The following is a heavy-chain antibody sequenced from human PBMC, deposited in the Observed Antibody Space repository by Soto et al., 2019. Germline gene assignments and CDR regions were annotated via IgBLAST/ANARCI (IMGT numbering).Heavy chain of an antibody. J-gene: IGHJ6*02. Sequence: SETLSLTCAVYGGSFSGYYCSFIRHPPWKWLEWIGEINHSGSTNYNPSLKSRVTISVDTSKNQFSLKLSSVTAADTAVYYCARAGVLAQLVLSYYYYYGMDVWGQGTTVTVSS. D-gene: IGHD6-6*01. CDR1: GGSFSGYY. V-gene: IGHV4-34*01. CDR3: ARAGVLAQLVLSYYYYYGMDV. CDR2: INHSGST.